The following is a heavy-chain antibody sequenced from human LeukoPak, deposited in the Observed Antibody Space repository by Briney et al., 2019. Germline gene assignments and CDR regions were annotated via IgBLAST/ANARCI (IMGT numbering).Heavy chain of an antibody. CDR2: IYHSGST. CDR3: ARGVFWSGYPDY. Sequence: SETLSLTCAVSGYSISSGYYWGWIRQPPGKGLEWIGSIYHSGSTYYNPSLKSRVTISVDTSKNQFSLKLSSVTAADTAVYYCARGVFWSGYPDYWGQGTLVTVSS. CDR1: GYSISSGYY. D-gene: IGHD3-3*01. J-gene: IGHJ4*02. V-gene: IGHV4-38-2*01.